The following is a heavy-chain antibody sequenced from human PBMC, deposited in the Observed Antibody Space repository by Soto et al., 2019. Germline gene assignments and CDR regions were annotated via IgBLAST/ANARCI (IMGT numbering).Heavy chain of an antibody. J-gene: IGHJ6*02. Sequence: SSETLSLTCAVYGGSFSGYYWSWIRQPPGKGLEWIGEINHSGSTNYNPSLKSRVTISVDTSKNQFSLKLSSVTAADTAVYYCARNTKVNYYYYYGMDVWGQGTTVTVSS. CDR2: INHSGST. CDR1: GGSFSGYY. CDR3: ARNTKVNYYYYYGMDV. V-gene: IGHV4-34*01.